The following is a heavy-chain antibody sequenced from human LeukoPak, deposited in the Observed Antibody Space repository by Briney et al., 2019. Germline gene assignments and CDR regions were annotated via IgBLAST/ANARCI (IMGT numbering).Heavy chain of an antibody. Sequence: PGGSLRLSCAASGFTFSSYAMSWVRQAPGKGLEWVSAISGSGGSTYYADSVKGRFTISRDNSKNTLYLQMNSLRAEDTAVYYCAKESSLYGSGSYYRDYWGQGTLVTVSS. CDR1: GFTFSSYA. CDR2: ISGSGGST. D-gene: IGHD3-10*01. CDR3: AKESSLYGSGSYYRDY. V-gene: IGHV3-23*01. J-gene: IGHJ4*02.